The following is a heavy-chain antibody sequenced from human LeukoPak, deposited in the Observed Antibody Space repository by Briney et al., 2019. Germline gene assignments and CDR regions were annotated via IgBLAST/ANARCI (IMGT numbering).Heavy chain of an antibody. V-gene: IGHV4-59*01. CDR1: GGSISSYY. CDR3: ARGSKRSYSSSWYDY. J-gene: IGHJ4*02. CDR2: IYHSGST. Sequence: SETLSLTCTVSGGSISSYYWSWIRQPPGKGLEWIGYIYHSGSTNYNPSLKSRVTISVDTSKNQFSLKLSSVTAADTAVYYCARGSKRSYSSSWYDYWGQGTLVTVSS. D-gene: IGHD6-13*01.